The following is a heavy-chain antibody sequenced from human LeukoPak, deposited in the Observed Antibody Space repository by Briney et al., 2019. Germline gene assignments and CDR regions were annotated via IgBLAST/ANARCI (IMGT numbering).Heavy chain of an antibody. D-gene: IGHD4-17*01. CDR1: GYTFTSYY. V-gene: IGHV1-46*01. CDR2: INPSGGST. CDR3: ASFNTVTTGYGDY. Sequence: ASVKVSCKASGYTFTSYYMHWVRQAPGQGLEWMGIINPSGGSTSYAQKFQGRVTMTRDMSTSTAYMELSSLRSEDTAVYYCASFNTVTTGYGDYWGQGTLVTVSS. J-gene: IGHJ4*02.